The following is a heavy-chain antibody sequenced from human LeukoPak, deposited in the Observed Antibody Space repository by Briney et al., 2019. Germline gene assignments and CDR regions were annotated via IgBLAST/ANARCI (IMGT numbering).Heavy chain of an antibody. Sequence: GGSLRLSCAASGFTFSSYAMHWVRQAPGKGLEWVAVISYDGSNKYYADSVKGRFTISRDNSKNTLYLQMNSLRAEDTAVYYCARDPGGSGRQTFDYWGQGTLVTVSS. V-gene: IGHV3-30*04. CDR3: ARDPGGSGRQTFDY. D-gene: IGHD6-19*01. J-gene: IGHJ4*02. CDR2: ISYDGSNK. CDR1: GFTFSSYA.